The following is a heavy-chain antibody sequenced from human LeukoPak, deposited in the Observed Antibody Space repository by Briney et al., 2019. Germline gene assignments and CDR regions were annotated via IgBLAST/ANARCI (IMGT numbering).Heavy chain of an antibody. CDR1: GYSFTSYW. D-gene: IGHD3-16*02. Sequence: GESLKIAFKGSGYSFTSYWIAWVRQMPGKGLEWVGSIYPGDSKIRYRPPFQGQVIISADRSISTAYLQWSSLKASDTAIYFCARMIGLGEVSPYFDYWGQGTLVTVSS. CDR2: IYPGDSKI. J-gene: IGHJ4*02. V-gene: IGHV5-51*01. CDR3: ARMIGLGEVSPYFDY.